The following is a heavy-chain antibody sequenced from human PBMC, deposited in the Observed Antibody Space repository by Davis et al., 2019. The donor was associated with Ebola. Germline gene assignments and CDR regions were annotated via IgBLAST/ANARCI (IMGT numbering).Heavy chain of an antibody. CDR3: AKGAVYYYYYYGMDV. V-gene: IGHV3-53*01. Sequence: GGSLRLSCAASGFTVSSNYMSWVRQAPGKGLEWVSVIYSGGSTYYADSVKGRFTISRDNSKNTLYLQMNSLRAEDTAVYYCAKGAVYYYYYYGMDVWGQGTTVTVSS. J-gene: IGHJ6*02. CDR2: IYSGGST. D-gene: IGHD3-16*01. CDR1: GFTVSSNY.